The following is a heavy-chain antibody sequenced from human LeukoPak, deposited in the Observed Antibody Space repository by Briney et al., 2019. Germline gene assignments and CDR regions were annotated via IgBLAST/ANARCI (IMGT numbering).Heavy chain of an antibody. CDR2: ISSSSSYI. V-gene: IGHV3-21*01. J-gene: IGHJ4*02. CDR3: ARAVRDYSLFDY. D-gene: IGHD2/OR15-2a*01. Sequence: PGGSLRLSCAASGFTFSSYSMNWVRQAPWKGLEWVSSISSSSSYIYYADSMKGRFTISRDNAKNSLYLQLNTLRAEDTAVYYCARAVRDYSLFDYWGQGTLVTVSS. CDR1: GFTFSSYS.